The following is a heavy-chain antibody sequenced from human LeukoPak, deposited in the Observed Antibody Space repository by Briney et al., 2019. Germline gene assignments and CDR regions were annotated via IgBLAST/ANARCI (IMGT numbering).Heavy chain of an antibody. CDR3: AIIVAGEGFDY. Sequence: ASVKVSCKASGYTFTGYYMHWVRPAPGQGLAWMGWINPNSGGTNYAQKFQGRVTMTRDTSISTAYMELSRLRSDDTAVYYCAIIVAGEGFDYWGQGTLVTVSS. CDR2: INPNSGGT. D-gene: IGHD2-15*01. J-gene: IGHJ4*02. CDR1: GYTFTGYY. V-gene: IGHV1-2*02.